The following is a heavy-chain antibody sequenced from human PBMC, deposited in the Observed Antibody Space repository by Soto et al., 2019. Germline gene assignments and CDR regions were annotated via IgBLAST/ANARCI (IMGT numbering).Heavy chain of an antibody. CDR1: GFTFRTYT. CDR3: ARDRGDDAHDYYYNAMDV. J-gene: IGHJ6*02. CDR2: IRGFSPYT. Sequence: GGSLRLSCISSGFTFRTYTMNWVRQAPGKGLEWVSGIRGFSPYTFYAESVKGRFTISRDNAKSSLYLQMNSLRAEDTAVYYCARDRGDDAHDYYYNAMDVWGQGTTVTVSS. D-gene: IGHD2-2*01. V-gene: IGHV3-21*01.